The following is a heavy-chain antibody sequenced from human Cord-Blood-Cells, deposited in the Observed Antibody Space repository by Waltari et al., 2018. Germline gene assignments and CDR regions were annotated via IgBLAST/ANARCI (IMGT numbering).Heavy chain of an antibody. CDR2: IYYSGST. CDR1: GGSILSNY. V-gene: IGHV4-59*13. J-gene: IGHJ6*02. Sequence: QVQLQESGPGLVKPSETLSLTCTVPGGSILSNYWSWIRQHQWQGLEWIGYIYYSGSTNYNPSLKSRVTISVDTSKNQFSLKLSSVTAADTAVYYCARGGCSSTSCFYYFYGMDVWGQGTTVTVSS. D-gene: IGHD2-2*01. CDR3: ARGGCSSTSCFYYFYGMDV.